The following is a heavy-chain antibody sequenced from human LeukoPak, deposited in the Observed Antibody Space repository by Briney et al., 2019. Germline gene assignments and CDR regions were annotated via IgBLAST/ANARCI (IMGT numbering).Heavy chain of an antibody. D-gene: IGHD3-22*01. CDR2: ISGSGGST. CDR1: GFTFSSYA. CDR3: AKAYDSSGYYYFDY. J-gene: IGHJ4*02. Sequence: GGSLRLSCAASGFTFSSYAMSWVRLAPGKGLEWVSAISGSGGSTYYADSVKGRFTISRDNSKNTLYLQMNSLRAEDTAVYYCAKAYDSSGYYYFDYWGQGTLVTVSS. V-gene: IGHV3-23*01.